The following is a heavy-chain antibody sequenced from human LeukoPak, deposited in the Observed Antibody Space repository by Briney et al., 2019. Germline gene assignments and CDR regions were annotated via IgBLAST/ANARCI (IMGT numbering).Heavy chain of an antibody. Sequence: SETLSLTCSVSGGSISSSSYYWVWIRQPPGKGREWIGSIYYSGTTYYNTSLKSRVTISVDTSKNQFSLKLRSVTAADTAVYYCARDSTFEYSSSDLFDYWGQGTLVTVSS. V-gene: IGHV4-39*07. D-gene: IGHD6-6*01. CDR1: GGSISSSSYY. CDR2: IYYSGTT. J-gene: IGHJ4*02. CDR3: ARDSTFEYSSSDLFDY.